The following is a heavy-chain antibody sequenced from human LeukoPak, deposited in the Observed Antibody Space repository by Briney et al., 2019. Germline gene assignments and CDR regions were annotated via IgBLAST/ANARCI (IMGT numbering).Heavy chain of an antibody. V-gene: IGHV4-39*01. J-gene: IGHJ4*02. D-gene: IGHD3-9*01. CDR1: GDSISSSSYY. CDR2: IYYSGST. Sequence: SETLSLTCSVSGDSISSSSYYWGWIRQPPGKGLEWIGSIYYSGSTYYNPSLKSRVTISVGTSKNQFSLKLSSVTAADTAVYYCARRAYDILTGYYYIDYWGQGTLVTVSS. CDR3: ARRAYDILTGYYYIDY.